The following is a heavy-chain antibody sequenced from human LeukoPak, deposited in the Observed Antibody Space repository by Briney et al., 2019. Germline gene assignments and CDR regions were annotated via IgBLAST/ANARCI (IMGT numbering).Heavy chain of an antibody. V-gene: IGHV4-61*02. CDR2: IYTSRST. Sequence: PSQTLSPTCTVSCGSISSGSYYWSWIRPPAGEGLGWIGRIYTSRSTNYNPSLKSRVAIAVDTSKTQFSLKLSSVTAANTAVYYCARAHYYGSGSYEGHYDYWGQGTLVTVSS. J-gene: IGHJ4*02. CDR3: ARAHYYGSGSYEGHYDY. D-gene: IGHD3-10*01. CDR1: CGSISSGSYY.